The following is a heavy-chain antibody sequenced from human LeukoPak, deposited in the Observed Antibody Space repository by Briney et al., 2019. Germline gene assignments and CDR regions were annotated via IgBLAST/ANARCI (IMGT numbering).Heavy chain of an antibody. CDR3: ARDSPDTYYYDSSGTTFDY. CDR1: GFTFSDYY. V-gene: IGHV3-11*01. D-gene: IGHD3-22*01. J-gene: IGHJ4*02. CDR2: ISSSGSTI. Sequence: GGSLRLSCAAPGFTFSDYYMSWIRQAPGKGLEWVSYISSSGSTIYYADSVKGRFTISRDNAKNSLYLQMNSLRAEDTAVYYCARDSPDTYYYDSSGTTFDYWGQGTLVTVSS.